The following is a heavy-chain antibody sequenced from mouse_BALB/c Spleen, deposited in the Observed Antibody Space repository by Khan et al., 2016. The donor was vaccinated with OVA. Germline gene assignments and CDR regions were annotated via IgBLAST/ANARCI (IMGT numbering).Heavy chain of an antibody. CDR3: ARHSDSSTYYSMDY. Sequence: VQLVESGPGLVAPSQSLSITCTVSGFSLTNYGVHWVRQPPGKGLEWLGIIWTGGSTNYNSALMSRLSISKDNSKSQVFLKMNSLLTDDTAMYYCARHSDSSTYYSMDYWGQGTSRTVSS. CDR1: GFSLTNYG. D-gene: IGHD1-1*01. CDR2: IWTGGST. J-gene: IGHJ4*01. V-gene: IGHV2-9*02.